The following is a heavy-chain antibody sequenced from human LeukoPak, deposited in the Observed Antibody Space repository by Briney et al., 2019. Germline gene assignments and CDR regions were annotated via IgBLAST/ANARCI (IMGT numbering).Heavy chain of an antibody. J-gene: IGHJ5*02. CDR1: GGSFSGYY. CDR3: ARVLPRMRVVRRGSWFDP. V-gene: IGHV4-34*01. D-gene: IGHD3-22*01. CDR2: INHSGST. Sequence: SETLSLTYAVYGGSFSGYYWSWIRQPPGKGLELNGEINHSGSTNNNPSLKSRVPISVDTSTTQFSLKLSSVTVADTAGYYCARVLPRMRVVRRGSWFDPWGQGTLVTVSS.